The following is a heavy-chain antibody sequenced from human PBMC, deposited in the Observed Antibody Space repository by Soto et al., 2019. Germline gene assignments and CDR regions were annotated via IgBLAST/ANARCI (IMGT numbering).Heavy chain of an antibody. CDR2: IRTKSSGGTT. CDR3: TPLGSGHYVSDF. D-gene: IGHD3-3*01. V-gene: IGHV3-15*01. CDR1: GFAFSDAS. Sequence: PGGSLRLSCAASGFAFSDASMSWVRQAPGKGLEWVGRIRTKSSGGTTDYAAPVKGRFTISREDSKNTVYLQMDSLKAEDIAVYSCTPLGSGHYVSDFWGQGTLVTVFS. J-gene: IGHJ4*02.